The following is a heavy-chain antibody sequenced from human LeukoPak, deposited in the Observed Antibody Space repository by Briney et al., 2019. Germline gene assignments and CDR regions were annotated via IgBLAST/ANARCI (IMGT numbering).Heavy chain of an antibody. CDR3: ARAPITSPFYFDY. J-gene: IGHJ4*02. CDR2: INWSGGST. CDR1: GFASDEHG. V-gene: IGHV3-20*04. D-gene: IGHD2-2*01. Sequence: GGSLRLSCTASGFASDEHGMSWVRQVPGKGLEWVSGINWSGGSTGYADPLRGRFTISRDNAKNSLYLQMDSLSAEDTALYYCARAPITSPFYFDYWGQGTLVTVSS.